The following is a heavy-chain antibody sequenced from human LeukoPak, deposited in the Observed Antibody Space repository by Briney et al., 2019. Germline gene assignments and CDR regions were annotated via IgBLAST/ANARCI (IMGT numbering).Heavy chain of an antibody. CDR1: GGSISSSSYY. CDR2: IYYSGST. D-gene: IGHD3-3*01. V-gene: IGHV4-39*01. Sequence: SETLSLTCTVSGGSISSSSYYWCWIRQPPGKGLEWIGSIYYSGSTYYNPSLKSRVTISVDTSKNQFSLKLSSVTAADTAVYYCARPDHERSGPGLFQHWGQGTLVTVSS. J-gene: IGHJ1*01. CDR3: ARPDHERSGPGLFQH.